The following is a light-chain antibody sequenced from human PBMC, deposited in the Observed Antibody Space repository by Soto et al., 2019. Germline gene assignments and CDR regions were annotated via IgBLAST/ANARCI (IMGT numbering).Light chain of an antibody. CDR1: QSVSNNY. CDR3: QQANSFPHT. Sequence: EIVLTQSPGTLSLSPGERATLSCRASQSVSNNYLAWYQQKPGQAPRLLIYGASNRATGIPDRFSGSGSGTEFTLTISSLQSEDFATYYCQQANSFPHTFGGGTRLEIK. J-gene: IGKJ5*01. V-gene: IGKV3-20*01. CDR2: GAS.